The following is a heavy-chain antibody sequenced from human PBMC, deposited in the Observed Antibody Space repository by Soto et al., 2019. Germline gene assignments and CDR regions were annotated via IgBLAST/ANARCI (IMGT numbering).Heavy chain of an antibody. D-gene: IGHD6-19*01. Sequence: QLVESGGGLVQPGGSLRLSCEASGFTFSGNWMSWVRQAPGKGLEWVADIKHDGSVQYYVDSVKGRFTISRDNAKKLLYLQMNGLRAEDTALYYCARAPYSNGWYRFDLWGQGTLVTVSS. V-gene: IGHV3-7*03. CDR3: ARAPYSNGWYRFDL. CDR2: IKHDGSVQ. J-gene: IGHJ4*02. CDR1: GFTFSGNW.